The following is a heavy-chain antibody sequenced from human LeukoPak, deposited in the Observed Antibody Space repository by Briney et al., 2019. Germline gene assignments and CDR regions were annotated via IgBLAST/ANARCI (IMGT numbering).Heavy chain of an antibody. D-gene: IGHD5-18*01. CDR3: AKDTASSWWYFDL. V-gene: IGHV3-23*01. Sequence: GGSLRLSCAASGFTFSSYAMSWVRQAPGKGLEWVSAISGSGGSTYYADYVKGRFTISRDNSKNTLYLQMNSLRAEDTAVYYCAKDTASSWWYFDLWGRGTLVTVSS. CDR1: GFTFSSYA. J-gene: IGHJ2*01. CDR2: ISGSGGST.